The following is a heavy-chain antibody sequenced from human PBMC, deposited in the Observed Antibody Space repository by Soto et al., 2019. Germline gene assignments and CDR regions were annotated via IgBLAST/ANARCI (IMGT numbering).Heavy chain of an antibody. Sequence: QVQLQESGPGLVKPSGTLSLTCAVSGDSITNNNWWTWVRQPPGKGLEWVGQIHHRGITNYAPYLPVRVAISLGHSTNQSALMLASVTAADPAVYYCGRENGHMGISVAALDYWGQGILVFVSS. CDR3: GRENGHMGISVAALDY. D-gene: IGHD6-19*01. V-gene: IGHV4-4*02. CDR1: GDSITNNNW. CDR2: IHHRGIT. J-gene: IGHJ4*02.